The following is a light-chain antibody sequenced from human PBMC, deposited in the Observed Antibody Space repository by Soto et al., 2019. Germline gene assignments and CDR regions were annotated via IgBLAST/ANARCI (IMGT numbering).Light chain of an antibody. V-gene: IGKV3-20*01. J-gene: IGKJ2*01. CDR3: KQYATFLLKP. Sequence: QSPYPKYSSSAKLAGLSCRVSQSVSSSYLAWYQQKPGQAPGLLIYGASSRATGIPDRFSGSGSGTDFTLTISILEQADFAVHYCKQYATFLLKPFG. CDR2: GAS. CDR1: QSVSSSY.